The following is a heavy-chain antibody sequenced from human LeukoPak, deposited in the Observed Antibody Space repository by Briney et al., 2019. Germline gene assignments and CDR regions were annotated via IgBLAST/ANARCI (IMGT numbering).Heavy chain of an antibody. J-gene: IGHJ4*02. CDR2: IYYSGST. V-gene: IGHV4-59*11. CDR1: GGSISSHY. CDR3: ARLGWWDS. Sequence: TSETLSLTCTVSGGSISSHYWSWIRQPPGKGLEWIGYIYYSGSTNYNPSLKSRVTISVDTSKNQFSLKLSSVTAADTAVYYCARLGWWDSWGQGTLVTVSS. D-gene: IGHD2-15*01.